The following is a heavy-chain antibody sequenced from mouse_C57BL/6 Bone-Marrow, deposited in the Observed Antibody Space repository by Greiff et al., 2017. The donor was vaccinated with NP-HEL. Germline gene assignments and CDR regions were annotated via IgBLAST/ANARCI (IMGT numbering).Heavy chain of an antibody. J-gene: IGHJ2*01. Sequence: QVQLQQPGAELVKPGASVKLSCKASGYTFTNYWMHWVKQRPGRGLEWIGRIDPNSGGTKSNEQFKSKATLTVDKPSSTAYMQLSSLTSEDSAGYYCARYYYGSGYFDNWCQGTTLTVSS. D-gene: IGHD1-1*01. CDR3: ARYYYGSGYFDN. CDR1: GYTFTNYW. V-gene: IGHV1-72*01. CDR2: IDPNSGGT.